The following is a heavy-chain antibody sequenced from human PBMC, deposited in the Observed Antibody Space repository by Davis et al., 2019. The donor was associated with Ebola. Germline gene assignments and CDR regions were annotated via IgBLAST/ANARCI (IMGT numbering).Heavy chain of an antibody. Sequence: SETLSLTCAVYGGSFSGYYWSWIRQPPGKGLEWIGEINHSGSTNYNPSLKSRVTISVDTSKNQFSLKLSSVTAADTAVYYCARHVYDSSGYGWFDPWGQGTLVTVSS. CDR1: GGSFSGYY. D-gene: IGHD3-22*01. CDR3: ARHVYDSSGYGWFDP. J-gene: IGHJ5*02. V-gene: IGHV4-34*01. CDR2: INHSGST.